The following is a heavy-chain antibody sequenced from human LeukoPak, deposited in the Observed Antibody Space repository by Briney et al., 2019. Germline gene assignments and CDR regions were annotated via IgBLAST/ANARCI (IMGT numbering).Heavy chain of an antibody. J-gene: IGHJ4*02. CDR2: IYHSGST. V-gene: IGHV4-30-2*01. D-gene: IGHD2/OR15-2a*01. CDR1: GGSISSGGYS. Sequence: SETLSLTCAVSGGSISSGGYSWSWIRQPPGKGLEWIGYIYHSGSTYYNPSLKSRVTISADRSKNQFSLKLSSVTAADTAVYYCARTTYLGAGTPYYFDYWGQGTLVTVSS. CDR3: ARTTYLGAGTPYYFDY.